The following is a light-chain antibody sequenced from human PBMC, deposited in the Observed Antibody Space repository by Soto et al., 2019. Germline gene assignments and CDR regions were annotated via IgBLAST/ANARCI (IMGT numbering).Light chain of an antibody. CDR1: QDISNY. Sequence: DIQMTQSPSSLSASVGDRVTITCQASQDISNYLNWYQQKPGKAPKLLIYDASNLKTGVPSRFSGSGSGTDFTFSISSLHPEDITTYYCQQYDNLPRKFTFGPGTKVDIK. J-gene: IGKJ3*01. CDR3: QQYDNLPRKFT. CDR2: DAS. V-gene: IGKV1-33*01.